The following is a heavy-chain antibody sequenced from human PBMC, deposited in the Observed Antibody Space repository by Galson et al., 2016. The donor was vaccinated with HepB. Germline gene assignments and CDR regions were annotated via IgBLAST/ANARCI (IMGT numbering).Heavy chain of an antibody. CDR3: GREVGYSYVVTVNWFDP. Sequence: SLRLSCAASGFTFSSYGMHWVRQAPGKGPEWVAVIWYDGSNKNYADSVKGRFTISRDNSKNTVYLQMNSLRAEDTAVYYCGREVGYSYVVTVNWFDPWGQGTLVTVSS. CDR1: GFTFSSYG. D-gene: IGHD5-18*01. J-gene: IGHJ5*02. CDR2: IWYDGSNK. V-gene: IGHV3-33*01.